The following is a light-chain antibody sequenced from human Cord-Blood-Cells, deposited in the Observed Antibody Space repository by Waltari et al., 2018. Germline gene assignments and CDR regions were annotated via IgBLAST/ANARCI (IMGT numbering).Light chain of an antibody. CDR1: SSDVGGYNY. V-gene: IGLV2-14*01. CDR3: SSYTSSSTLV. Sequence: QSALTQPASVSGSPGQSITIPCTGTSSDVGGYNYVSWYQQHPGKAPKLMINDVSKRPSGVSNRFAGDKSGNTASMTISGLQAEDEADYYCSSYTSSSTLVFGGGTQLTVL. CDR2: DVS. J-gene: IGLJ3*02.